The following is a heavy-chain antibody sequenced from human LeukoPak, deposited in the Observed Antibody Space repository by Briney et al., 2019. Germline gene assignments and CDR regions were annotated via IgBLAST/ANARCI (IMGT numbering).Heavy chain of an antibody. CDR3: AREPGYSSGGGWFDP. J-gene: IGHJ5*02. CDR2: ISSTSNTI. CDR1: GFSFSDYS. D-gene: IGHD6-19*01. V-gene: IGHV3-48*04. Sequence: GGSLRLSCAASGFSFSDYSMNWVRQAPGKGLEWVSYISSTSNTIYYADSVKGRFTISRDNAKNSLYLQMNSLRAEDTAVYYCAREPGYSSGGGWFDPWGQGTLVTVSS.